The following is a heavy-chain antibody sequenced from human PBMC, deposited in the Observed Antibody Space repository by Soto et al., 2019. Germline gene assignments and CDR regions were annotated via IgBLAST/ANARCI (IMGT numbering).Heavy chain of an antibody. CDR1: GFTFTSSA. D-gene: IGHD3-9*01. Sequence: SVKVSCKASGFTFTSSAMQWVRQSRGQRLERIGWIVVGSGNTNYAQKYQERVTITRDMSTSTAYMEQSNLRSEKKDEYYNTVDRNVGLTGTLPRDAGYYYSMVVWG. CDR2: IVVGSGNT. V-gene: IGHV1-58*02. J-gene: IGHJ6*03. CDR3: TVDRNVGLTGTLPRDAGYYYSMVV.